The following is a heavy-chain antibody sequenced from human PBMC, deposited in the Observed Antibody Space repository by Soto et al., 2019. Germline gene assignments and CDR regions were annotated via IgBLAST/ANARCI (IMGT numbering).Heavy chain of an antibody. J-gene: IGHJ6*02. V-gene: IGHV3-23*01. CDR3: ARASGRQLWQHRDVIDYYYGMDV. Sequence: PGGSLRLSCAASEFTFSNYAMSWVRQAPGKGLEWVSSISDNGGTTYYADSVKGRFTISRDNSKNTLYLQMNSLRAEDTAVYYCARASGRQLWQHRDVIDYYYGMDVWGQGTTVTVSS. CDR2: ISDNGGTT. CDR1: EFTFSNYA. D-gene: IGHD5-18*01.